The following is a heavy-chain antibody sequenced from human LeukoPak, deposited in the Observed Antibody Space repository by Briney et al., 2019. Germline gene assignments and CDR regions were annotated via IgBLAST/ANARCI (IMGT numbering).Heavy chain of an antibody. CDR1: GFTFSSYW. D-gene: IGHD5-18*01. CDR2: INSDGSST. Sequence: GGSLRLSCAASGFTFSSYWMHWFRQAPGKGLVWVSRINSDGSSTSYADSVKGRFTISRDNAKNTLYLQMNSLRAEDTAVYYCARDTHKDSYVDYWGQGTLVTVSS. V-gene: IGHV3-74*01. J-gene: IGHJ4*02. CDR3: ARDTHKDSYVDY.